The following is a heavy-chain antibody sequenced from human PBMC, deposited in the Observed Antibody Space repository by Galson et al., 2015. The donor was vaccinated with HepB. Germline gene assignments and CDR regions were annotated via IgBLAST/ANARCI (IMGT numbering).Heavy chain of an antibody. Sequence: SLRLSCAASGFTFSSYWMSWVRQAPGKGLEWVANIKQDGSEKYYVDSVKGRFTISRDNAKNSLYLQMNSLRAEDTAVYYCARESSSWTANWFDPWGQGTLVTVSS. CDR2: IKQDGSEK. D-gene: IGHD6-13*01. V-gene: IGHV3-7*03. J-gene: IGHJ5*02. CDR1: GFTFSSYW. CDR3: ARESSSWTANWFDP.